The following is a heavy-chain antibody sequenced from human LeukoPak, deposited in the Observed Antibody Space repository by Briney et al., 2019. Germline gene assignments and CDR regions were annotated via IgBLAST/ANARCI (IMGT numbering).Heavy chain of an antibody. V-gene: IGHV3-7*03. CDR3: AKRDVSDSSTYSPLFAF. CDR2: IKHDGREK. D-gene: IGHD2/OR15-2a*01. J-gene: IGHJ4*02. CDR1: GLTFSGQW. Sequence: GGSLRLSCVASGLTFSGQWLNWVRQAPGQGLEWVANIKHDGREKYYVDSVKGRFAISRDNSKSTVFLHMNSLRVEDTAIYYCAKRDVSDSSTYSPLFAFWGQGTLVTVSS.